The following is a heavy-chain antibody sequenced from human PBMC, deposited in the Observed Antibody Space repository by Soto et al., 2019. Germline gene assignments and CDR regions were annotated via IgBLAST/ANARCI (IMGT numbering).Heavy chain of an antibody. D-gene: IGHD1-26*01. CDR3: ARAPTTRWELISYYGMDV. J-gene: IGHJ6*02. CDR1: GGTFSTDG. V-gene: IGHV1-69*01. Sequence: QVQLVQSGAEVKKPGSSVKVSCKASGGTFSTDGISWVRQAPGQGLEWMGGIISIFGTANYAHKFQDRVTITADESTSTAYMELSSLRSEDTAIYFCARAPTTRWELISYYGMDVWGQGTTVTVSS. CDR2: IISIFGTA.